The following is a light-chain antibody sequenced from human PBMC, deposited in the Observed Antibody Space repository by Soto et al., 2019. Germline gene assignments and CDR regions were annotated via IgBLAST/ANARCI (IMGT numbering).Light chain of an antibody. J-gene: IGKJ2*01. V-gene: IGKV3-11*01. Sequence: EIVLTQSPATLSLSPGERATLSCRASQSVSSYLAWYQQKPGQAPRRLIYDASTRATGIPARFSGGGSGPYFSLTISSLEPEDFAVYYGHQRSNWPKTFGQGNKLEIK. CDR1: QSVSSY. CDR2: DAS. CDR3: HQRSNWPKT.